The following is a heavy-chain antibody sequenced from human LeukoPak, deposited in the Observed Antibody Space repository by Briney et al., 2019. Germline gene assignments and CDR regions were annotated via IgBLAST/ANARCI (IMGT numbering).Heavy chain of an antibody. Sequence: GGSLRLSCAASGFTFSSYAMSWVHQAPGKGLEWVSAISGSGGSTYYADSVKGRFTISRDNSKNTLYLQMNSLRAEDTAVYYCAWGYSSGWSRTFYYWGQGTLVTVFS. CDR3: AWGYSSGWSRTFYY. J-gene: IGHJ4*02. V-gene: IGHV3-23*01. D-gene: IGHD6-19*01. CDR2: ISGSGGST. CDR1: GFTFSSYA.